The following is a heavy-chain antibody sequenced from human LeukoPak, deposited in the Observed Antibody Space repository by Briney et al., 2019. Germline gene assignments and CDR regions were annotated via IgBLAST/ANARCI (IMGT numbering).Heavy chain of an antibody. D-gene: IGHD6-6*01. J-gene: IGHJ3*02. V-gene: IGHV3-48*03. CDR3: AREPSIAARYDAFDI. CDR1: EFTFTSYE. CDR2: ISSSGNTI. Sequence: AGGSLRLSCAASEFTFTSYELDGVRQAPGKGLEWVSYISSSGNTISYADSVKGRFTISRDNAKNSLYLQVISLRAEDTAVYYCAREPSIAARYDAFDIWGQGTMVTVSS.